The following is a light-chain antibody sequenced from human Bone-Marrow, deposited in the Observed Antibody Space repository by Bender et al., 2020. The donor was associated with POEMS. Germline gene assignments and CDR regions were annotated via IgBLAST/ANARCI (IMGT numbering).Light chain of an antibody. J-gene: IGLJ2*01. Sequence: QSALTQPASVSGSPGQSITISCTGTSSDVMNYDLVSWYQHQPGRAPQLIIYEANKRPPGVSDRFSGSKFGNSAALTISALQAEDEADYYCCLYAGSRSPFGGGTKLTVL. V-gene: IGLV2-23*01. CDR3: CLYAGSRSP. CDR2: EAN. CDR1: SSDVMNYDL.